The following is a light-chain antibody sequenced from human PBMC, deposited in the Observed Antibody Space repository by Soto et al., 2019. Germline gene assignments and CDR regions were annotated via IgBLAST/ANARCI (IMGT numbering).Light chain of an antibody. Sequence: QSVLTQPASVSGSPGQSITISCTGTSCDVGAYNYVSWFQQHPGKAPKLLIYEVSNRPSGVSYRFSGSKSGSTASLTISGLQAEDEADYYCSSYTRSRTYVFGTGTKVTVL. V-gene: IGLV2-14*01. CDR1: SCDVGAYNY. J-gene: IGLJ1*01. CDR2: EVS. CDR3: SSYTRSRTYV.